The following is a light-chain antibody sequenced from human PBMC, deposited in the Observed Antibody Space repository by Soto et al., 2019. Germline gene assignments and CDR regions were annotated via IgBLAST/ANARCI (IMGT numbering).Light chain of an antibody. CDR3: QQYNNWFLIS. V-gene: IGKV3-15*01. J-gene: IGKJ5*01. Sequence: EIVMTQSPATLSVSPGERATLSCRASQSISNKLAWYQQKPGQAPRLLIYDTFIRATGIPARFSGSGSGTEFTLTISSLQSADLAVYYCQQYNNWFLISFGQGTRLEIQ. CDR2: DTF. CDR1: QSISNK.